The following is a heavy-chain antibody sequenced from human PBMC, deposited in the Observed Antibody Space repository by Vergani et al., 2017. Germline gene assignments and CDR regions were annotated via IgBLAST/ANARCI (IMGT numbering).Heavy chain of an antibody. Sequence: QVQLQESGPGLVKPSQTLSLTCSVSGVSVSSTAFYWNWIRQPAGKGLEWIGRIYGSGNIKYNPSLESRVTISRDTSKNQFSLKVHSVTAADTAVYYCAGGETRTDWLDPWGQGTQVIVSS. CDR1: GVSVSSTAFY. V-gene: IGHV4-61*02. CDR2: IYGSGNI. J-gene: IGHJ5*02. D-gene: IGHD3-16*01. CDR3: AGGETRTDWLDP.